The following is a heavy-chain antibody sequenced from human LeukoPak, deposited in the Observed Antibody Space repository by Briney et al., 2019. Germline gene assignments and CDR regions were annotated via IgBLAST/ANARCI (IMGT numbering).Heavy chain of an antibody. J-gene: IGHJ4*02. Sequence: SETLSLTCTVSGGSISSYYWSWIRQPPGKGLERIGYIYYSGSTNYNPSLKSRVTISVDTSKNQFSLKLSSVTAADTAVYYCARDLDTAMGLDYWGQGTLVTVPS. CDR1: GGSISSYY. D-gene: IGHD5-18*01. CDR3: ARDLDTAMGLDY. CDR2: IYYSGST. V-gene: IGHV4-59*12.